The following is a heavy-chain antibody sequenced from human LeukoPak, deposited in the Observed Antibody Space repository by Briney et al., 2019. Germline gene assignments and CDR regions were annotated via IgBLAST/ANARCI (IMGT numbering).Heavy chain of an antibody. J-gene: IGHJ4*02. CDR1: GFILGSYA. CDR3: AKTTTGYSSGRYPAWPIDY. CDR2: IFGSGGSA. Sequence: GGSLRLSCAASGFILGSYAMYWVRQAPGKGLEWVSGIFGSGGSAHYADSVKGRFTISRDNSKNTVYLQMDSLRAEDTAIYYCAKTTTGYSSGRYPAWPIDYWGQGTLVTVSS. D-gene: IGHD2-15*01. V-gene: IGHV3-23*01.